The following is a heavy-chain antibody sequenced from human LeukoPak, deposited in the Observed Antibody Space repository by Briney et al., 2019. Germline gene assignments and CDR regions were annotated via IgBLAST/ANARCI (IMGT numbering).Heavy chain of an antibody. Sequence: GSLRLSCAASGFTFSSYEMNWVRQAPGKGLEWVPYISSSGSTIYYADSVKGRFTISRDNAKNSLYLQMNSLRAEDTAVYYCARSSTSCDYWGQGPLVTVSS. CDR2: ISSSGSTI. CDR3: ARSSTSCDY. CDR1: GFTFSSYE. D-gene: IGHD2-2*01. V-gene: IGHV3-48*03. J-gene: IGHJ4*02.